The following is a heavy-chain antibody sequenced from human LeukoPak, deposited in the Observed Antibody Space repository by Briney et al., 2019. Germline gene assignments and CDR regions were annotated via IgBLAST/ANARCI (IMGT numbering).Heavy chain of an antibody. D-gene: IGHD5-18*01. CDR2: IIPIFGTA. CDR1: GGTFSSYA. J-gene: IGHJ5*02. V-gene: IGHV1-69*13. Sequence: SVKVSRKASGGTFSSYAISWVRQAPGQGLEWMGGIIPIFGTANYAQKFQGRVTITADESTSTAYMELSSLRSEDTAVYYCARDSTAMASSSWFDPWGQGTLVTVSS. CDR3: ARDSTAMASSSWFDP.